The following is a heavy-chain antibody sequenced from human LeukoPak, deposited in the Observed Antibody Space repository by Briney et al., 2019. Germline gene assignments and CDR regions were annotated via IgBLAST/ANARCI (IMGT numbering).Heavy chain of an antibody. CDR1: GYSFTSYW. V-gene: IGHV5-51*01. CDR3: ARPLMVRGVYYGMDV. D-gene: IGHD3-10*01. Sequence: LGESLNISCKGPGYSFTSYWIGWVRQIPGKGLEWMGIIYPGDSDTRYSPSFQGQVTISADKSISTAYLQWSSLKASDTAMYYCARPLMVRGVYYGMDVWGQGTTVTVSS. CDR2: IYPGDSDT. J-gene: IGHJ6*02.